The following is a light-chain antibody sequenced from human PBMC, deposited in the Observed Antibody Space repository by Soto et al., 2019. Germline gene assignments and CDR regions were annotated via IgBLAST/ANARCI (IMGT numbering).Light chain of an antibody. CDR3: TSYRGSGIFEV. J-gene: IGLJ2*01. V-gene: IGLV2-14*01. Sequence: QSALTQPASVSGSPGQSITISCTGTSSDIGVYNYVSWYQQHPGKAPKLMIYDVTKRPSGVSNRFSGSKSGNTASLTISGLQTEDEADYYCTSYRGSGIFEVFGGGTKLTAL. CDR1: SSDIGVYNY. CDR2: DVT.